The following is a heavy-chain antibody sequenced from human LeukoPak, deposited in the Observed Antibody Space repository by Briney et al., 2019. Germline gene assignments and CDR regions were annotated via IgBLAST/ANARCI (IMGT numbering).Heavy chain of an antibody. Sequence: PSETLSLTCTVSGGSISSYYWSWIRQPPGKGLEWIGYIYYSGSTNYNPSLKSRGTISVDTSQIQFSLKLSSVTAADTAVYYCARATIYDFWSGYYVLGYFDYWGQGTLVTVSS. CDR2: IYYSGST. CDR1: GGSISSYY. CDR3: ARATIYDFWSGYYVLGYFDY. D-gene: IGHD3-3*01. J-gene: IGHJ4*02. V-gene: IGHV4-59*01.